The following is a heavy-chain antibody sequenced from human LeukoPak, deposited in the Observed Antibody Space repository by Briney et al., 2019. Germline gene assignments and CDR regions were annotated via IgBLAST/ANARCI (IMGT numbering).Heavy chain of an antibody. CDR3: AKGSTEAVN. D-gene: IGHD4-17*01. V-gene: IGHV3-23*01. CDR1: GFTFSSYV. Sequence: GGSLRLSCAASGFTFSSYVMTWVRQAPGKGLEWVSSISGSGGSTYYADTVKGRLTISRDNSKNTLSLQMNSLRAEDTAIYYCAKGSTEAVNWGQGTLVTVSS. CDR2: ISGSGGST. J-gene: IGHJ4*02.